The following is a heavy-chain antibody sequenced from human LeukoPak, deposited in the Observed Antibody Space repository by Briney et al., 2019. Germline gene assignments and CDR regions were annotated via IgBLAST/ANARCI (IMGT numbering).Heavy chain of an antibody. CDR1: GGSFSGYY. V-gene: IGHV4-34*01. D-gene: IGHD3-10*01. J-gene: IGHJ4*02. CDR3: ARDRYYFISGSYRLFDY. CDR2: INHSGST. Sequence: SETLSLTCAVYGGSFSGYYWSWIRQPPGKGLEWIGEINHSGSTNYNPSLKSRVTISVDTSKNQFSLKLSSVTAADTAVYYCARDRYYFISGSYRLFDYWGQGTLVTVSS.